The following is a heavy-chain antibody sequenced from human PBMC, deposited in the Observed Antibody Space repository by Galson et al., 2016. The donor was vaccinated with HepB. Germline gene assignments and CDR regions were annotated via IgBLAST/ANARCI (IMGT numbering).Heavy chain of an antibody. CDR3: ARGITVEPSANWFDP. J-gene: IGHJ5*02. CDR1: GYSFITYA. Sequence: SVKVSCKASGYSFITYALNWVRQAPGQRLEWMGWINAGKVNTKYSQNFQGRVTITRDTSASTAYMELSSLRSEDSAVYYCARGITVEPSANWFDPWGQGSLVTVSS. D-gene: IGHD4-11*01. V-gene: IGHV1-3*01. CDR2: INAGKVNT.